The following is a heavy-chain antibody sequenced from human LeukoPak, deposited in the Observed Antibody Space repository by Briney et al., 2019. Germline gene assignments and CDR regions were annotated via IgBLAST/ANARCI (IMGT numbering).Heavy chain of an antibody. D-gene: IGHD6-25*01. Sequence: SETLSLTCTVSGGSISSYYWGWIRQPPGKGLEWIGSIYYSGSTYYNPSLKSRVTISVDTSKNQFSLKLSSVTAADTAVYYCARQRNEYSSAPVYGYMDVWGKGTTVTVSS. J-gene: IGHJ6*03. CDR1: GGSISSYY. CDR2: IYYSGST. CDR3: ARQRNEYSSAPVYGYMDV. V-gene: IGHV4-39*01.